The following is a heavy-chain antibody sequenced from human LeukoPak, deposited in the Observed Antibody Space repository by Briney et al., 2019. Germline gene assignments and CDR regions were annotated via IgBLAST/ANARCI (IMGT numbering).Heavy chain of an antibody. J-gene: IGHJ4*02. V-gene: IGHV3-30*02. CDR2: IRYDGSNK. CDR1: GFTFSSYG. CDR3: AKDDRSGGGYYDSSGYYY. Sequence: GGSLRLSCAASGFTFSSYGMHWVRQAPGKGLEWVAFIRYDGSNKYYADSVKGRFTISRDNSKNTLYLQMNSLRAEDTAVYYCAKDDRSGGGYYDSSGYYYWGQGTLVTVSS. D-gene: IGHD3-22*01.